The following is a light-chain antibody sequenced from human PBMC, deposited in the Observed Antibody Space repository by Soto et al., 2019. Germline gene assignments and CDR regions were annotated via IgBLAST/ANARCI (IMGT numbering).Light chain of an antibody. CDR2: GAS. CDR1: QSVSSDY. Sequence: EIVLTQSPDTLSLSPGERATLSCRASQSVSSDYLVWYQQKPGQAPRLLIYGASRRATGIPDRFSGSGSGTDFILTISRLEPEDFAVYYCQQYDTWPPMYTFGQGTNLEIK. V-gene: IGKV3-20*01. CDR3: QQYDTWPPMYT. J-gene: IGKJ2*01.